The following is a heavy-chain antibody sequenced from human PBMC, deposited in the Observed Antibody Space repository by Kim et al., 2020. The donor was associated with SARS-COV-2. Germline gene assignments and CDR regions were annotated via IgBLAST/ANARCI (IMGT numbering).Heavy chain of an antibody. D-gene: IGHD5-18*01. J-gene: IGHJ6*02. CDR3: AKEGGYSFGGMDV. CDR1: GFTFSSYA. CDR2: ISGSGGRT. Sequence: GGSLRLSCAASGFTFSSYAMSWVRQAPGKGLEWVSAISGSGGRTYYADSVKGRFTISRDNSKNTLYLQMNSLRADDTAVYYCAKEGGYSFGGMDVWGQGTTVTVSS. V-gene: IGHV3-23*01.